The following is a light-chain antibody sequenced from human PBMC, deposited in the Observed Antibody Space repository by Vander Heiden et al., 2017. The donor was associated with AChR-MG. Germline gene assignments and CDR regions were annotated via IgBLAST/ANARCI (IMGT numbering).Light chain of an antibody. V-gene: IGLV3-25*03. CDR2: KDN. CDR1: GLPNQY. J-gene: IGLJ2*01. CDR3: QSADRSGTSVI. Sequence: SYELTQSPPVPVSPGQTARITCSGDGLPNQYSYWYQQRPGQAPMLVIYKDNDRPSGIPERFSASSSGTTVTLTISGVQAEDEADYYCQSADRSGTSVIFGGGTKLTVL.